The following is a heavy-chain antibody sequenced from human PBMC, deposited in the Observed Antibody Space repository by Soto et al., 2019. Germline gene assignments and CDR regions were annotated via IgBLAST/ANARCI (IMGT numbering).Heavy chain of an antibody. V-gene: IGHV4-30-2*01. D-gene: IGHD2-21*01. CDR1: GGSISSGGYS. CDR2: IYHSGST. Sequence: QLQLQESGSGLVKPSQTLSLTCAVSGGSISSGGYSWSWIRQPPGKGLEWIGYIYHSGSTYYNPSLTRRVTRSVDRSKNQFSLKLSSVTAADSAVYYCAGVRGPYCGGECYPPTPNWFDPWGQGTLVTVSS. CDR3: AGVRGPYCGGECYPPTPNWFDP. J-gene: IGHJ5*02.